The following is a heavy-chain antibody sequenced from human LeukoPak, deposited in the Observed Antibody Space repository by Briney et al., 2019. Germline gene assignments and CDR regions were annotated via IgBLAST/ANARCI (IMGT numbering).Heavy chain of an antibody. CDR3: ARVPIYCGGDCQFDY. Sequence: PGGSLRLSCAASGFTFSSYAMHWVRQAPGKGLEWVAVISYDGSNKYYADSVKGRFTISRDNSKNTLYLQMNSLGAEDTAVYYCARVPIYCGGDCQFDYWGQGTLVTVSS. V-gene: IGHV3-30*01. CDR2: ISYDGSNK. CDR1: GFTFSSYA. J-gene: IGHJ4*02. D-gene: IGHD2-21*02.